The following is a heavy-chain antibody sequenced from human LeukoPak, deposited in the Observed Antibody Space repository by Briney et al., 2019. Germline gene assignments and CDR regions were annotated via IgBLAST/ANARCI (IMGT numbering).Heavy chain of an antibody. V-gene: IGHV3-23*01. Sequence: GGSLRLSCAASGFTFSSYAMSWVRQAPGKGLEWVSAISGSGGSTYYADSVKGRFTISRDNSKNTLYLQMNSLRAEDTAVYYCTTDEALPYFDYWGQGTLVTVSS. CDR1: GFTFSSYA. CDR3: TTDEALPYFDY. CDR2: ISGSGGST. J-gene: IGHJ4*02.